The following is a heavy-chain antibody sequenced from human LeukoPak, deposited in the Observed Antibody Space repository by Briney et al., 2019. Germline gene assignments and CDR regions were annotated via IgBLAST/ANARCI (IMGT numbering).Heavy chain of an antibody. CDR2: ISGSGGST. V-gene: IGHV3-23*01. CDR1: GFTFSSYA. CDR3: AKDDSYYDSSGYVDY. J-gene: IGHJ4*02. Sequence: PGGSLRLSCAASGFTFSSYAMSWVRQAPGKGLEWVSAISGSGGSTYYADSVKGRFTISRDNSKNTLYLQMNSLRAEDTAVYYCAKDDSYYDSSGYVDYWGQPGLVTVCS. D-gene: IGHD3-22*01.